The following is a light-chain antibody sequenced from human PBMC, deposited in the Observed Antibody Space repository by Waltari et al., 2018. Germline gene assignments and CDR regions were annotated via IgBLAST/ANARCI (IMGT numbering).Light chain of an antibody. J-gene: IGKJ2*01. CDR3: QQYSSAPNT. V-gene: IGKV3-20*01. CDR1: QSVSSNY. Sequence: IVLTQSPGNLSLTPGERAALSCRASQSVSSNYLAWYQQKRGQAPRLLIYDASNRATGIPDRFSGSGSGTDFTLTISRLEPEDFAVYFCQQYSSAPNTFGQGTKLEIK. CDR2: DAS.